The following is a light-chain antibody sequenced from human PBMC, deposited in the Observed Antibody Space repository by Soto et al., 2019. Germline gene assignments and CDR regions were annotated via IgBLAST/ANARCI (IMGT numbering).Light chain of an antibody. CDR2: GAS. CDR3: QQRNVWHPIT. Sequence: EIVMTRSPATLSVSPGKISTLSCRARQSVSSGYLAWYQQKPGQAPRLLIYGASSRATGIPDRFSGSGSGTEFTLTINNLETEDFAVYYCQQRNVWHPITFGHGTRLEIK. V-gene: IGKV3D-20*02. J-gene: IGKJ5*01. CDR1: QSVSSGY.